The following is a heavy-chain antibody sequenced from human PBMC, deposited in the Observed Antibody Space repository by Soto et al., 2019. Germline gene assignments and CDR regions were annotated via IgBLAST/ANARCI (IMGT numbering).Heavy chain of an antibody. CDR3: AFGTIPSSYYDMVA. D-gene: IGHD3-3*01. CDR2: IYDSGRT. J-gene: IGHJ6*02. V-gene: IGHV4-59*01. CDR1: GDSISSYY. Sequence: PSETLSLTCTVSGDSISSYYWTWIRQPPGEGLEWIGYIYDSGRTYYNPSLKSRVTISVDTSKNQFSLRLSSVSAADTAVYYCAFGTIPSSYYDMVAWGQGTTVTAP.